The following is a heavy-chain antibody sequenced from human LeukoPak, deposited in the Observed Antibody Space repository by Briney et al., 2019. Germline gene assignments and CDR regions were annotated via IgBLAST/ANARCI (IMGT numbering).Heavy chain of an antibody. D-gene: IGHD2-15*01. Sequence: ASVKVSCKASGYTFTSYDINWVRQATGQGLEWMGWMNPNSGNTGYAQKFQGRVTMTRNTSISTAYMELSSLRSEDTAVYYCARDYGYCTGGNCYCRLDSWGQGTLVTVSS. J-gene: IGHJ4*02. CDR1: GYTFTSYD. CDR3: ARDYGYCTGGNCYCRLDS. CDR2: MNPNSGNT. V-gene: IGHV1-8*01.